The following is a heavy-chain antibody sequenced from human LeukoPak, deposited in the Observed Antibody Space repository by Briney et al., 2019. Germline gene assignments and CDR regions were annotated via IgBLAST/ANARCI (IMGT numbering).Heavy chain of an antibody. CDR2: IYTSGST. Sequence: SETLSLTCTVSGGSISSYYRSWIRQPAGKGLEWIGRIYTSGSTNYNPSLKSRVTMSVDTSKNQFSLKLSSVTAADTAVYYCAREVTTYYYDSSGYYSFDYWGQGTLVTVSS. CDR3: AREVTTYYYDSSGYYSFDY. CDR1: GGSISSYY. D-gene: IGHD3-22*01. J-gene: IGHJ4*02. V-gene: IGHV4-4*07.